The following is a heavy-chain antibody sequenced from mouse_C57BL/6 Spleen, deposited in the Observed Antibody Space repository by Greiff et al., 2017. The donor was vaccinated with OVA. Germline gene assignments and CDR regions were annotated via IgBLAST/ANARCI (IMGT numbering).Heavy chain of an antibody. CDR3: AKIYYYGSSYAMDY. Sequence: SDAELVKPGASVTISCKVSGYTFTDHTIHWMKQRPEQGLEWIGYIYPRDGSTKYNEKFKGKATLTADKSSSTAYMQLNSLTSEDSAVYFCAKIYYYGSSYAMDYWGQGTSVTVSS. V-gene: IGHV1-78*01. J-gene: IGHJ4*01. CDR1: GYTFTDHT. CDR2: IYPRDGST. D-gene: IGHD1-1*01.